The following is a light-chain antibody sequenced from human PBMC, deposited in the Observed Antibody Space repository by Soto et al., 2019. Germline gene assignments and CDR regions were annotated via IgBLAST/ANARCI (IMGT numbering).Light chain of an antibody. Sequence: IVMTHSPVSLSVSPWERATLSCRASQAIRSDLAWYQQKPGQAPRLLISDVSTRATGIQARFNGSGSGTEFTIAISSLHFEDFEVYSCNKYNTWKLNLGGGKKVDIK. CDR2: DVS. CDR3: NKYNTWKLN. J-gene: IGKJ4*01. V-gene: IGKV3-15*01. CDR1: QAIRSD.